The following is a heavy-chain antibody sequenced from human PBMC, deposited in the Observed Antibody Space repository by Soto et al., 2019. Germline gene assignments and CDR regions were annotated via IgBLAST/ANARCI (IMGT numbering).Heavy chain of an antibody. D-gene: IGHD3-9*01. CDR2: ISGSGGST. V-gene: IGHV3-23*01. CDR1: GFTFSSYA. J-gene: IGHJ4*02. CDR3: AKGEADILTGYYFDY. Sequence: GGSLRLSCAASGFTFSSYAMSWVRQAPGKGLEWVSAISGSGGSTYYADSVKGRFTISRDNSKNTLYLQMNSLRAEDTAVYYCAKGEADILTGYYFDYWGQGTLVTVSS.